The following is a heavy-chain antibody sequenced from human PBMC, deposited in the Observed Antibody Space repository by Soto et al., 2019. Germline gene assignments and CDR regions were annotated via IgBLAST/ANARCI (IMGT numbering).Heavy chain of an antibody. CDR3: ARRLDDRADEGFDV. D-gene: IGHD6-25*01. V-gene: IGHV1-69*18. CDR2: IIPLFGTT. CDR1: EGTFSTYT. Sequence: QVHLVQSGAEVRKPGSSVKVSCKTSEGTFSTYTIYWVRQAPGQGLEWMGRIIPLFGTTRYAQNFQDRVTITAEESTSTTYMELSSLRAEDTALYCCARRLDDRADEGFDVWGEGTAVTVSA. J-gene: IGHJ3*01.